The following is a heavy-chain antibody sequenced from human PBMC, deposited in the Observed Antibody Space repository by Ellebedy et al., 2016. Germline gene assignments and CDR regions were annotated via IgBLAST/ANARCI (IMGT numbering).Heavy chain of an antibody. CDR3: TTRDRGDYVVNSDY. CDR2: IRRKSDGGAT. V-gene: IGHV3-15*01. J-gene: IGHJ4*02. Sequence: GESLKISCAVSGLDFTNAWMNWVRQAPGKGLEWVGRIRRKSDGGATDYAAPVKGRFTISRDDSKDTLYLQMNSLRSEDTAVYYCTTRDRGDYVVNSDYWGQGTLVTVSS. D-gene: IGHD4-23*01. CDR1: GLDFTNAW.